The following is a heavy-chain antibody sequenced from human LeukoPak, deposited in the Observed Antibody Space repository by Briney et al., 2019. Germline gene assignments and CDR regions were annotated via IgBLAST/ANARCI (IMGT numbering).Heavy chain of an antibody. D-gene: IGHD3-22*01. CDR1: GGSIYSYY. J-gene: IGHJ4*02. V-gene: IGHV4-59*01. CDR2: IYYSGGT. CDR3: ASHYYDSSGYYPFDN. Sequence: KASETLSLTCTVSGGSIYSYYWSWVRQPPGKGLEWIGYIYYSGGTNYNPSLKSRVTMSVDTSKNQFSLKLSYVTAADTAVYYCASHYYDSSGYYPFDNSGQGTLVTVSS.